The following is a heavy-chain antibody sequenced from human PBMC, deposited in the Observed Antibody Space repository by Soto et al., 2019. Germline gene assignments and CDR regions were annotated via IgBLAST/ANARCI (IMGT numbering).Heavy chain of an antibody. J-gene: IGHJ5*02. CDR2: INPNSGGT. CDR1: GYTFTGYY. V-gene: IGHV1-2*02. Sequence: ASVKVSCKASGYTFTGYYMHWVRQAPGQGLEWMGWINPNSGGTNYAQKFQGRVTMTRDTSISTAYMELSRLRSDDTAVYYCAGPLYNWNSDNWFDPWGQGTLVTVSS. D-gene: IGHD1-7*01. CDR3: AGPLYNWNSDNWFDP.